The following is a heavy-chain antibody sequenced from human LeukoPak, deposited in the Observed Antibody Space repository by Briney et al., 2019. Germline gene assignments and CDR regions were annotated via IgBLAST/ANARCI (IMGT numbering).Heavy chain of an antibody. Sequence: GGSLRLSCTASGFTFSSYAMNWVRQAPGKGLEWVSVIYSGGSTYYADSVKGRFTLSRDNSKNTLYLQMNSLRAEDTAVYYCARVASNYYGMGVWGQGTTVTVSS. D-gene: IGHD6-6*01. J-gene: IGHJ6*02. CDR3: ARVASNYYGMGV. V-gene: IGHV3-53*01. CDR2: IYSGGST. CDR1: GFTFSSYA.